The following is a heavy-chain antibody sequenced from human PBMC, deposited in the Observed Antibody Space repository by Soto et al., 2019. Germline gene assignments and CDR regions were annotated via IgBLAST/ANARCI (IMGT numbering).Heavy chain of an antibody. J-gene: IGHJ3*01. CDR1: EFSFSNHA. CDR3: VRVNADAYDV. CDR2: ITTGGNA. V-gene: IGHV3-13*01. Sequence: EVQLVESGGDLVQPGGSLRLSCAASEFSFSNHAMNWVRKPKGKGLEWVSGITTGGNAYFADSVKGRFSISRENAKNSFYLQTSSLRAEDTAMYYCVRVNADAYDVWGQGTMVTVSS.